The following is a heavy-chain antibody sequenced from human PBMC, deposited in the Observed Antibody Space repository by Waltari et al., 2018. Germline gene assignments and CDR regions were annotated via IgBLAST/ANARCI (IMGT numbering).Heavy chain of an antibody. V-gene: IGHV3-7*03. CDR2: INPDGSQK. D-gene: IGHD4-17*01. CDR1: GFIFSNYW. CDR3: VGWMETVTNY. Sequence: EVQLVESGGGLVQLGSSLRLSCVASGFIFSNYWMSWVRQAPGRGMGWVGNINPDGSQKYHGNSVKGRFIISSDNAKKSLYLQMTSLRAEDTAVYYCVGWMETVTNYWGQGTLVTVSS. J-gene: IGHJ4*02.